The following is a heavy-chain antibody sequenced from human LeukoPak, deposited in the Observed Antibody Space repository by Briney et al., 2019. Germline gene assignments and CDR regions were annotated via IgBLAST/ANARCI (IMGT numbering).Heavy chain of an antibody. D-gene: IGHD2-21*01. CDR3: VKDLGPRGE. V-gene: IGHV3-74*01. CDR2: INSDGTIR. CDR1: GFTFSSYW. J-gene: IGHJ4*02. Sequence: GGSLRLSCAASGFTFSSYWMHWARQAPGKGLVWVSRINSDGTIRTYADSVQGRFTVSRDNAKNTLYLQLNSLRVDDTAVYYCVKDLGPRGEWGQGTLVIVSS.